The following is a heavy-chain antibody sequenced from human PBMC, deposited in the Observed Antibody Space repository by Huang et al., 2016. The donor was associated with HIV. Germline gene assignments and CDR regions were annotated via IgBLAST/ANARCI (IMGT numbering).Heavy chain of an antibody. Sequence: LQLQESGPGVVQPSETLSLTCNVFGCSVNVFYWAWIRQSPGNRLEWLGTISPAGATYYRPSLKSRVAISTDTSKNQVSLNLTSVTAADTALYYCARHIVHNSGFYQIVGSRNYWGQGILVAVSS. CDR1: GCSVNVFY. CDR2: ISPAGAT. D-gene: IGHD2-15*01. V-gene: IGHV4-39*01. CDR3: ARHIVHNSGFYQIVGSRNY. J-gene: IGHJ4*02.